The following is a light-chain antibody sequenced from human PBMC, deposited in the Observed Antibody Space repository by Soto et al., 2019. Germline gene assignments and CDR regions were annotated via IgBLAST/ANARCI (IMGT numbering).Light chain of an antibody. Sequence: EIVLTQSPGTLSLSPGERATLSCRASQSLSSTYLAWYQQKPGQAPRLLIYGTSTRATGIPDRFSGSGSGTDFTLTISRLEPEDFAVYFCQQYDRSLYNFGQGTKLEIK. CDR1: QSLSSTY. CDR3: QQYDRSLYN. J-gene: IGKJ2*01. V-gene: IGKV3-20*01. CDR2: GTS.